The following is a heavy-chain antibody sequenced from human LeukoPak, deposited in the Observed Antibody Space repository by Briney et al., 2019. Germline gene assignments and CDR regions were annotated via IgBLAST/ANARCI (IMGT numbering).Heavy chain of an antibody. V-gene: IGHV4-34*01. CDR3: ARVGGLNYYGSGSYYRSGYFDY. Sequence: SETLSLTCAVYGGSFSGYYWSWLRQPPGKGLEWIGEINHSGSTNYNPSLKSRVTISVDTSKNQFSLKLSSVTAADTAVYYCARVGGLNYYGSGSYYRSGYFDYWGQGTLVTVSS. D-gene: IGHD3-10*01. J-gene: IGHJ4*02. CDR1: GGSFSGYY. CDR2: INHSGST.